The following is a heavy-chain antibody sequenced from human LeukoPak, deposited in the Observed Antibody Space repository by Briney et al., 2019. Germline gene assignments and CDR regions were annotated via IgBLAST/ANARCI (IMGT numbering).Heavy chain of an antibody. CDR3: AKDVPFTGGGAIVY. CDR1: GLIFIEAW. CDR2: IKSKLGGGTA. D-gene: IGHD3-16*02. Sequence: PGGSLTLSCAASGLIFIEAWMTWVRQAPGKGPEWIGHIKSKLGGGTAVYAAPVKGRFTISRDDSRNTIYLQMNSLKTEDTAVYYCAKDVPFTGGGAIVYWGQGTRVTVSS. J-gene: IGHJ4*02. V-gene: IGHV3-15*01.